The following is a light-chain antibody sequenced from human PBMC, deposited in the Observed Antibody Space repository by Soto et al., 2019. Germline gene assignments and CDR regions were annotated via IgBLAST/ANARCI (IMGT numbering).Light chain of an antibody. CDR1: QSLRYW. CDR3: QQYDRFPYT. V-gene: IGKV1-5*03. J-gene: IGKJ2*01. Sequence: DIPMTQSPSTLSASVGDTVTITCRASQSLRYWLAWYQQKPGQAPKLLIHKASTLESGAPSRFSGSGSGTEFTLTISSLQPDDFATFYCQQYDRFPYTFGQGTKLEIK. CDR2: KAS.